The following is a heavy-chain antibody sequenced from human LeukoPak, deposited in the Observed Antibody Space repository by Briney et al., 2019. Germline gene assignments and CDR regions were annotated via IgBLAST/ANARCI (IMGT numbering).Heavy chain of an antibody. CDR1: GFTLSNHW. D-gene: IGHD1-26*01. Sequence: GSLRLSCAASGFTLSNHWMTWIRQPPGKGLEWIGEINHSGSTNYNPSLKSRVTISVDTSKNQFSLKLSSVTAADTAVYYCARGDLGSSPTYFDYWGQGTLVTVSS. CDR2: INHSGST. V-gene: IGHV4-34*01. CDR3: ARGDLGSSPTYFDY. J-gene: IGHJ4*02.